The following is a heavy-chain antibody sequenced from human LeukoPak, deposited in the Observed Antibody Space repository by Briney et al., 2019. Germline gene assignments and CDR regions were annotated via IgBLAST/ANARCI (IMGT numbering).Heavy chain of an antibody. D-gene: IGHD6-19*01. V-gene: IGHV4-59*01. CDR3: ARASLAGPNWFDP. J-gene: IGHJ5*02. Sequence: PSETLSLTCTVSGGSIRSYYWSWIRQPPGKGLEWTVYIYYSGSTNYNPSLKSRVTISVDTSKNQFSLKLSSVTAADTAVYYCARASLAGPNWFDPWGQGTLVTVSS. CDR1: GGSIRSYY. CDR2: IYYSGST.